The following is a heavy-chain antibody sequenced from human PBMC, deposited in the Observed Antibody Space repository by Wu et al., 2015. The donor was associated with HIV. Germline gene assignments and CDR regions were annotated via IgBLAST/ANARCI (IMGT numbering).Heavy chain of an antibody. CDR3: ARVSRGYSYGWVFGWFDP. Sequence: QVQLVQSGAEVKKPGSSVKVSCKASGGSFSRSGISWVRQAPGKGFEWMGRIIPNHGGANYAQKFQGRVTITADESTSTAYMELSSLRSEDTAVYYCARVSRGYSYGWVFGWFDPWGQGTLVTVSS. CDR2: IIPNHGGA. D-gene: IGHD5-18*01. V-gene: IGHV1-69*11. CDR1: GGSFSRSG. J-gene: IGHJ5*02.